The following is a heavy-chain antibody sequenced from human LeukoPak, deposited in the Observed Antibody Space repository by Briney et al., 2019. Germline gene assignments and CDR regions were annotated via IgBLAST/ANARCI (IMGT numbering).Heavy chain of an antibody. Sequence: GASVKVSCKASGYTFTSHYMHWVRQAPEQGLEWMGWISAYNGNTNYAQKLQGRVTMTTDTSTSTAYMELRSLRSDDTAVYYCARARRRYSGSLDAFDIWGQGTMVTVSS. J-gene: IGHJ3*02. D-gene: IGHD1-26*01. V-gene: IGHV1-18*04. CDR1: GYTFTSHY. CDR2: ISAYNGNT. CDR3: ARARRRYSGSLDAFDI.